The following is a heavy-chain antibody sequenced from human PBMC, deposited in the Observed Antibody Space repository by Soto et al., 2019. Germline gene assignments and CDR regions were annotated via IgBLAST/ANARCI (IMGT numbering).Heavy chain of an antibody. V-gene: IGHV3-33*01. CDR3: AREIRPYSFYALDV. CDR1: GFDFKKYG. J-gene: IGHJ6*02. D-gene: IGHD3-10*01. CDR2: IWHDGSIK. Sequence: QEYLVESGGGVVQPGGSLRLSCKGSGFDFKKYGLHWVRQAPGKGLEWVAVIWHDGSIKYYVESVKGRFTISRDNANNTLSLQMHSLRVDDTGMYYCAREIRPYSFYALDVWGQGTTVTVSS.